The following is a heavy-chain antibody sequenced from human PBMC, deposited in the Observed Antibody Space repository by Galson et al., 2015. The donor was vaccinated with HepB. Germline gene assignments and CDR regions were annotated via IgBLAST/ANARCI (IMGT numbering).Heavy chain of an antibody. Sequence: SLRLSCAASGFTFSSYAMHWVRQAPGKGLEWVAVISYDGSNKYYADSVKGRFTISRDNSKNTLYLQMNGLRAEDTAVYYCAREDRFLSGRFDPWGQGTLVTVSS. CDR1: GFTFSSYA. CDR2: ISYDGSNK. V-gene: IGHV3-30-3*01. CDR3: AREDRFLSGRFDP. J-gene: IGHJ5*02. D-gene: IGHD3-3*01.